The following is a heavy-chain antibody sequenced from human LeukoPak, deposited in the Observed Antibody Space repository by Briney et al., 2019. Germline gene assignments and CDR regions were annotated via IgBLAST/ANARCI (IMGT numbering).Heavy chain of an antibody. CDR1: GGSISSSSYY. CDR2: IYYSGST. D-gene: IGHD3-3*01. J-gene: IGHJ5*02. Sequence: SETLSLTCTVSGGSISSSSYYWGWIRQPPGKGLEWIGSIYYSGSTNYNPSLKSRVTISVDTSKNQFSLKLSSVTAADTAVYYCARLNYDFWSGYYTNNWFDPWGQGTLVTVSS. CDR3: ARLNYDFWSGYYTNNWFDP. V-gene: IGHV4-39*07.